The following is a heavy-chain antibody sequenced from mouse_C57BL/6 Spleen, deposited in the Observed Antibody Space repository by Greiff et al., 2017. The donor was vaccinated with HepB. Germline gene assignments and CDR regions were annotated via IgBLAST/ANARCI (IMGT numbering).Heavy chain of an antibody. Sequence: EVQLVESGPGLVKPSQSLSLTCSVTGYSITSGYYWNWIRQFPGNKLEWMGYISYDGSNNYNPSLKNRISITRYTSKNQFFLKLNSVTTEDTATYYCARGIPPYYYGSSYWYFDVWGTVTTVTVSS. V-gene: IGHV3-6*01. J-gene: IGHJ1*03. CDR3: ARGIPPYYYGSSYWYFDV. CDR2: ISYDGSN. D-gene: IGHD1-1*01. CDR1: GYSITSGYY.